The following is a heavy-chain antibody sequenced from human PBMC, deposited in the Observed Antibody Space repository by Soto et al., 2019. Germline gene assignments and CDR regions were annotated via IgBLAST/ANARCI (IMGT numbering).Heavy chain of an antibody. J-gene: IGHJ5*02. CDR2: ISAYNGNT. CDR1: GYTFTSYG. CDR3: ARGQDCCSGGSYPSGWFDP. V-gene: IGHV1-18*01. D-gene: IGHD2-15*01. Sequence: ASVKVSCKASGYTFTSYGISWVRQAPGQGLEWMGWISAYNGNTNYAQKLQGRVTMTTDTSTSTAYMELRSLRSDDTAVYYCARGQDCCSGGSYPSGWFDPWGQGTLVTVSS.